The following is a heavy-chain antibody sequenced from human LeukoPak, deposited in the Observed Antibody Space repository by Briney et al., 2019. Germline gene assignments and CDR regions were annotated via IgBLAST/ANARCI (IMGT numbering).Heavy chain of an antibody. CDR3: AREGYGSGSYLIHHP. CDR1: GYSISSGYY. CDR2: IYHSGST. D-gene: IGHD3-10*01. V-gene: IGHV4-38-2*02. Sequence: PSETLSLTCTVSGYSISSGYYWGWIRQPPGKGLEWIGSIYHSGSTYYNPSLKSRVTISVDTSKNQFSLKLSSVTAADTAVYYCAREGYGSGSYLIHHPWGQGTLVTVSS. J-gene: IGHJ5*02.